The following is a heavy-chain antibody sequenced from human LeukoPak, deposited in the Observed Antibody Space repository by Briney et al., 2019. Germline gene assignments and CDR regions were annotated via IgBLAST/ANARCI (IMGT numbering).Heavy chain of an antibody. V-gene: IGHV1-69*06. D-gene: IGHD5-18*01. CDR1: GGTFSSYA. Sequence: ASVEVSCKASGGTFSSYAISWVRQAPGQGLEWMGGIIPIFGTANYAQKFQGRVTITADKSTSTAYMELSSLRSEDTAVYYCARSPVRGYSYQNYYGMDVWGKGTTVTVSS. CDR2: IIPIFGTA. J-gene: IGHJ6*04. CDR3: ARSPVRGYSYQNYYGMDV.